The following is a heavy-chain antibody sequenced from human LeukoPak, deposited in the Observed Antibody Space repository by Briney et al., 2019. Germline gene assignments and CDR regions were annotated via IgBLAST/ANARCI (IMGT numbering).Heavy chain of an antibody. Sequence: PSETLSLPCAVYGGSFSGYYWSWIRQPPGKGLEWIGEINHSGSTNFNPSLKSRVTISADTSKNQFSLTLSSVTAADTAVYYCARVGGDSSGYVPWGQGTLVTVSS. CDR3: ARVGGDSSGYVP. D-gene: IGHD3-22*01. CDR2: INHSGST. CDR1: GGSFSGYY. V-gene: IGHV4-34*01. J-gene: IGHJ5*02.